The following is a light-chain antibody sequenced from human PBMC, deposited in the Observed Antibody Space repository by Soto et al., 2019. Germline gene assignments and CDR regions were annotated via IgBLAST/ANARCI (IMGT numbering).Light chain of an antibody. Sequence: EMVLTQSPGTLSLSPGERATISCRASQSVRSSHLAWYQQKPGQAPRLLIYGASSRATGIPDKFSGSGSGTDFTLTISRLEPEDFAVYHCQQYSSSPLTFGGGTKVDI. CDR3: QQYSSSPLT. CDR2: GAS. CDR1: QSVRSSH. J-gene: IGKJ4*01. V-gene: IGKV3-20*01.